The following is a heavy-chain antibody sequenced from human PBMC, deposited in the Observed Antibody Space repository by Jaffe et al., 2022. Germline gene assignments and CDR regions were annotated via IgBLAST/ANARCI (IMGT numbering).Heavy chain of an antibody. J-gene: IGHJ6*04. V-gene: IGHV3-43*01. CDR1: GFTFDDYT. CDR3: AKGSSWTETGSMDV. D-gene: IGHD6-13*01. Sequence: EVQLVESGGVVVQPGGSLRLSCAASGFTFDDYTMHWVRQAPGKGLEWVSLISWDGGSTYYADSVKGRFTISRDNSKNSLYLQMNSLRTEDTALYYCAKGSSWTETGSMDVWGKGTTVTVSS. CDR2: ISWDGGST.